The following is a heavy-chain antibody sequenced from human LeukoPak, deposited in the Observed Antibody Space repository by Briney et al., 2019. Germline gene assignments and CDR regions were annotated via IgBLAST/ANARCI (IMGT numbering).Heavy chain of an antibody. CDR1: RVPISGIGFS. CDR3: PRRYYDFWSGARPLYYFYY. D-gene: IGHD3-3*01. V-gene: IGHV4-61*05. Sequence: SETLSLTPTVSRVPISGIGFSWAWIRHPPRKLLEWIGYIYTSGRTNYNPTLKSRVPISVDTPKNQFSLKMSSVTAPHRAVYYCPRRYYDFWSGARPLYYFYYWGEGTLVTVST. J-gene: IGHJ4*02. CDR2: IYTSGRT.